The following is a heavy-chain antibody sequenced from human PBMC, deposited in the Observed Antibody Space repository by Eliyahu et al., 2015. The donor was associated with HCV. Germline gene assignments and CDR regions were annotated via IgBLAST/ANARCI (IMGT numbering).Heavy chain of an antibody. CDR2: IYTTGST. J-gene: IGHJ6*02. Sequence: QVQLRESGPGLVKPSENLSLTCIISGGFISTYYWSWIRQPAGKGLEWIGRIYTTGSTNYNPSLQSRVTLSVDTSRNQFSLQLISVTAADTAVYYCARDIRSRGMDVWGQGTTVTVSS. CDR1: GGFISTYY. V-gene: IGHV4-4*07. CDR3: ARDIRSRGMDV. D-gene: IGHD3-10*01.